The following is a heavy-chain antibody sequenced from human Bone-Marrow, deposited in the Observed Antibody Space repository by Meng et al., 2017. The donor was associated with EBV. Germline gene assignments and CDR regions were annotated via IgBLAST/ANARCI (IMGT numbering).Heavy chain of an antibody. J-gene: IGHJ4*02. CDR1: GGTLSSDA. V-gene: IGHV1-69*06. Sequence: VQCVQCWAGVKRPGSAGIVPGKTSGGTLSSDAIRWVRQPPGQGLEWMGGLIPMLGAPNSAQKFQDRVTIIADKSTSIHYMELSSLRSDDTAVYYCASESGRGYTPDYWGRGALVTVSS. D-gene: IGHD3-10*01. CDR2: LIPMLGAP. CDR3: ASESGRGYTPDY.